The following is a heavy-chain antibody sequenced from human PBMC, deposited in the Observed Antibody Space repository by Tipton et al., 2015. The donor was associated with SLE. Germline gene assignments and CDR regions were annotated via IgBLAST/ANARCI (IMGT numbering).Heavy chain of an antibody. CDR1: GGSISSYY. V-gene: IGHV4-39*07. Sequence: TLSLTCTVSGGSISSYYWGWIRQPPGKGLEWIGSMSHSGSTYYNPSLKSRVTMSVDTSKNQFSLRLTSVTAADTAVYYCARLEDPFGIFGVPKGWFDPWGQGTLVTVSS. CDR3: ARLEDPFGIFGVPKGWFDP. CDR2: MSHSGST. D-gene: IGHD3-3*01. J-gene: IGHJ5*02.